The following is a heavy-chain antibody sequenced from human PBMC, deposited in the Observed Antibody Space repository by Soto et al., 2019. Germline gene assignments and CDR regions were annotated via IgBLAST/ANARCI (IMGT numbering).Heavy chain of an antibody. Sequence: QVQLVESGGGVVQPGRSLRLSCAASGFTFSSYGMHWVRQAPGKGLEWVAVIWYDGSNKYYADSVKGRFTISRDNSKNTLYLQMNSLRAEDTAVYYCARDRDYGKPKMYYFDYWGQGTLVTVSS. CDR1: GFTFSSYG. CDR2: IWYDGSNK. J-gene: IGHJ4*02. V-gene: IGHV3-33*01. CDR3: ARDRDYGKPKMYYFDY. D-gene: IGHD4-17*01.